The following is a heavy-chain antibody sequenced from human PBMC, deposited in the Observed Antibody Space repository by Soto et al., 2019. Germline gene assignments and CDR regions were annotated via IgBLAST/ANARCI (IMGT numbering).Heavy chain of an antibody. Sequence: QTPSLKCAISGVSVSINTASWNWIRQSPSRGLEWLGRTYFRSKWYNDYAVSVKSRIIINPDTSNNQFSLQLNSVTPEDTAVYFCAKGDNLGPKTGYAFDPWGQGIMVIVS. J-gene: IGHJ5*02. D-gene: IGHD5-12*01. CDR1: GVSVSINTAS. CDR2: TYFRSKWYN. V-gene: IGHV6-1*01. CDR3: AKGDNLGPKTGYAFDP.